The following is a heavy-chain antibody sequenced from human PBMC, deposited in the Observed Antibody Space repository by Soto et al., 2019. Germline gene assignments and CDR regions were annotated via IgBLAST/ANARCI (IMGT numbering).Heavy chain of an antibody. CDR3: AKDGDPYYYYYCYIYA. CDR1: GFTFSSYA. Sequence: EVQLLESGGGLVQPGGSLRLSCAASGFTFSSYAMSWVRQAPGKGLEWVSAISGSGGGTYYADSVKGRFTISRDNSKNTLYLQMNSMSAEDTAVYYCAKDGDPYYYYYCYIYAWGKGTSVTVCS. D-gene: IGHD4-17*01. J-gene: IGHJ6*03. CDR2: ISGSGGGT. V-gene: IGHV3-23*01.